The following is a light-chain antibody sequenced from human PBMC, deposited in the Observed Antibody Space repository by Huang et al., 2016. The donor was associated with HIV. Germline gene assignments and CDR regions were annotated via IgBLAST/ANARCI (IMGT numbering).Light chain of an antibody. V-gene: IGKV1-12*01. Sequence: DIQMTQSPSTVSASVGDRVTISCRASQDISTWLAWYQQKPGKAPEFLIYGASNLQSGVPSRFSGSGSGTDFTLTITGLQPEDFATYYCQQAKDFPITFGQGTRLDFK. CDR3: QQAKDFPIT. J-gene: IGKJ5*01. CDR2: GAS. CDR1: QDISTW.